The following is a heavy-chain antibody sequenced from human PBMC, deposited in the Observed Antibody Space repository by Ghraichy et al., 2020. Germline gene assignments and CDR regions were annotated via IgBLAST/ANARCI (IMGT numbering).Heavy chain of an antibody. J-gene: IGHJ4*02. CDR1: GFTFSNAW. D-gene: IGHD3-22*01. Sequence: GGSLRLSCAGTGFTFSNAWMNWVRQAPGKGLEWVAQFKSYPAGGTIDYAAPVKDRFTISRDDSKNTVFLQMNSLKTEDTAVYYCTTGGYYFDYWGQGALVTVSS. CDR2: FKSYPAGGTI. CDR3: TTGGYYFDY. V-gene: IGHV3-15*01.